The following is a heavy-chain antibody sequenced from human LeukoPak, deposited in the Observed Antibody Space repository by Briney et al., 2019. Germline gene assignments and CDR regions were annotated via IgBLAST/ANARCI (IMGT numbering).Heavy chain of an antibody. D-gene: IGHD3-22*01. CDR2: IIPIVNMV. V-gene: IGHV1-69*04. Sequence: SVRVSCKASGDAFSTYVFTWVRQAPGQGLEWMGRIIPIVNMVDYAEEFQGRVSITADKSTSTAYMEVSGLRSEDTAVYYCARDYYDTTNYYYHDAFDIWGQGTMVTVSS. J-gene: IGHJ3*02. CDR3: ARDYYDTTNYYYHDAFDI. CDR1: GDAFSTYV.